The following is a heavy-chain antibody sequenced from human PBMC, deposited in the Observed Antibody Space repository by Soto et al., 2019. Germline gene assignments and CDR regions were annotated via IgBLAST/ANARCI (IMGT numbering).Heavy chain of an antibody. CDR3: ARVHRGYDSYFDY. J-gene: IGHJ4*02. V-gene: IGHV3-48*01. D-gene: IGHD5-12*01. CDR2: ISSSSSTI. CDR1: GFTFSSYS. Sequence: GGSLRLSCAASGFTFSSYSMNWVRQAPGKGLEWVSYISSSSSTIYYADSVKGRFTISRDNAKNSLYLQMNSLRAEDTAVYYCARVHRGYDSYFDYWGQGTLVTVSS.